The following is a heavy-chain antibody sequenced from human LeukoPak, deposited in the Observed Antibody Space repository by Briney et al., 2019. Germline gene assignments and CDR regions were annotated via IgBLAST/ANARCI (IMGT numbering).Heavy chain of an antibody. V-gene: IGHV4-34*01. CDR3: ARGGPETYYYDSCGSQTYDY. CDR2: INHSGST. D-gene: IGHD3-22*01. CDR1: GGSFSGYY. Sequence: SETLSLTCAVYGGSFSGYYWSWIRQPPGKGLEWIGEINHSGSTNYNPSLKSRVTISVDTSKNQFSLKLSSVTAADTAVYYCARGGPETYYYDSCGSQTYDYWGQGTLVTVSS. J-gene: IGHJ4*02.